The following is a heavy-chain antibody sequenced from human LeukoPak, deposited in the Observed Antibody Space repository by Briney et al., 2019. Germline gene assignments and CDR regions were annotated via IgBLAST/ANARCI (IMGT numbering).Heavy chain of an antibody. V-gene: IGHV4-59*08. Sequence: SETLSLTCTVSGGSISSYYWSWIRQPPGKGLEWIGYIYYSGSTNYNPSLKSRVTISVDTSKNQFSLKLSSVTAADTAVYYCARHRSGTGYFVYWGQGTLVTVSS. CDR2: IYYSGST. J-gene: IGHJ4*02. D-gene: IGHD3-10*01. CDR3: ARHRSGTGYFVY. CDR1: GGSISSYY.